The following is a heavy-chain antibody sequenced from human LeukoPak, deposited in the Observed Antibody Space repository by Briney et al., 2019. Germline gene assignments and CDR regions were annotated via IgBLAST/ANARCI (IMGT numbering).Heavy chain of an antibody. D-gene: IGHD5-18*01. CDR1: VGSISSGGYY. Sequence: SSETLSLTCTVSVGSISSGGYYWSWIRQHPGKGLEWIGYIYYSGSTYYNPSLKSRVTISVDTSKNQFSLKLSSVTAADTAVYYCARRRGYSFLVYFDYWGQGTLVTVSS. CDR3: ARRRGYSFLVYFDY. J-gene: IGHJ4*02. CDR2: IYYSGST. V-gene: IGHV4-31*03.